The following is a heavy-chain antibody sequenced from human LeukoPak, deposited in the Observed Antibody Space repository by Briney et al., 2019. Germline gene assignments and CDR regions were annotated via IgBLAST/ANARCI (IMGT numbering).Heavy chain of an antibody. CDR1: GFTFSIYE. D-gene: IGHD5-18*01. CDR2: ISGGGSTI. CDR3: ARDLGTYSYGFMDS. Sequence: GGSLRLSCAASGFTFSIYEMNWVRQAPGKGLEWVSYISGGGSTIYYADSVKGRFTISRDNAKNSLYLQMNSLRAEDTAVYYCARDLGTYSYGFMDSWGQGTLVTVSS. V-gene: IGHV3-48*03. J-gene: IGHJ4*02.